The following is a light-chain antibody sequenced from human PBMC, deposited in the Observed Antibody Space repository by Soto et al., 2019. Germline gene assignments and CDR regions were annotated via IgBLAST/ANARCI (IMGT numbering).Light chain of an antibody. V-gene: IGLV2-14*01. J-gene: IGLJ1*01. CDR3: SSYTSSSTYV. Sequence: QSALTQPASVSGSPGQSSTISCTGTSSDVGGYNYVSWYQQQPGKAPKLMIYEVSNRPSGVSNRFSGSKSGNTASLTISVLQAEDEADYYCSSYTSSSTYVFGTGTKLTVL. CDR2: EVS. CDR1: SSDVGGYNY.